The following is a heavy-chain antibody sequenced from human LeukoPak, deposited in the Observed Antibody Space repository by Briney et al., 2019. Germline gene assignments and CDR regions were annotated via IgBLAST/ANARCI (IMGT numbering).Heavy chain of an antibody. CDR1: GDSFSHGY. Sequence: SETLSLTCTVSGDSFSHGYWGWIRQPPGKGLEWMGWLSYSGTTVYNPSLKSRVAMSVDTSRIQFSLHLNSVTAADTAVYYCARYGSNSGWRSFDIWGQGTRVTVSS. CDR3: ARYGSNSGWRSFDI. D-gene: IGHD6-25*01. J-gene: IGHJ3*02. V-gene: IGHV4-59*01. CDR2: LSYSGTT.